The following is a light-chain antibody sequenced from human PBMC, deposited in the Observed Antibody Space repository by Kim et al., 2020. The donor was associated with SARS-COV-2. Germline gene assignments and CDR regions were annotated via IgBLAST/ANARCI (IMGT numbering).Light chain of an antibody. J-gene: IGLJ1*01. V-gene: IGLV2-14*03. CDR1: SSDVGGYNY. Sequence: ITISCTGTSSDVGGYNYVSWYQQHPGKAPKLMIYDVSNRPSGVSNRFSGSKSGNTASLTISGLQAEDEADYYCSSYTSSSTPPYVFGTGTKVTVL. CDR3: SSYTSSSTPPYV. CDR2: DVS.